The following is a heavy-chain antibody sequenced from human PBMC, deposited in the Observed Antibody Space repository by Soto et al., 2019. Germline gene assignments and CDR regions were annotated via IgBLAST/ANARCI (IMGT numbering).Heavy chain of an antibody. Sequence: QVQLVQSGAEVKKPGSSVKVSCKASGGTFSSYAISWVRQAPGQGLEWMGGIIPIFGTANYAQKFQGRVTITADEXXSXAXXELSSLRSEDTAVYYCARDHPDSGGSYRLGGYFDYWGQGTLVTVSS. CDR3: ARDHPDSGGSYRLGGYFDY. J-gene: IGHJ4*02. CDR1: GGTFSSYA. V-gene: IGHV1-69*12. D-gene: IGHD1-26*01. CDR2: IIPIFGTA.